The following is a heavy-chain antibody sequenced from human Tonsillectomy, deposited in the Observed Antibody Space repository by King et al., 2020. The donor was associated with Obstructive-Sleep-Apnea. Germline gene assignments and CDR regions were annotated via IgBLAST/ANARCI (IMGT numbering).Heavy chain of an antibody. CDR1: GFTFSTYT. V-gene: IGHV3-30*04. CDR2: IAFDVNIK. Sequence: VQLVESGGGVVQPGRSLRLSCAASGFTFSTYTMHWVRQAPGKGLEWLAVIAFDVNIKYYADSVKGRFTISRDNSKDTLYLQMNSLRAEDTAVYYCARDLETGATSGFDYWGQGTLVTVSS. J-gene: IGHJ4*02. CDR3: ARDLETGATSGFDY. D-gene: IGHD1-1*01.